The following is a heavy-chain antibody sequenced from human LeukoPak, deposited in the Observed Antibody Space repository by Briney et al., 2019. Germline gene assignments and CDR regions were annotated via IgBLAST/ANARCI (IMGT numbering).Heavy chain of an antibody. V-gene: IGHV3-33*01. CDR3: ARGLPGVHSSGYDYFDY. CDR2: IWYDGSYK. CDR1: GFTFSSYG. D-gene: IGHD3-22*01. Sequence: PGGSLRLSCAASGFTFSSYGMHWVRQAPGKGLDWVALIWYDGSYKYYADSVKGRFTISREDSKNTLYLQMNSLRAEDTAVYYCARGLPGVHSSGYDYFDYWGQGTLVTVSS. J-gene: IGHJ4*02.